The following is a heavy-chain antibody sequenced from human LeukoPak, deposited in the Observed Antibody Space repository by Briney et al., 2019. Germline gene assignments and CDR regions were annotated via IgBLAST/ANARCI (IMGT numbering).Heavy chain of an antibody. CDR2: ISWNSGSI. CDR3: AKDLAAAGLLYYFDY. CDR1: GFTFDDYA. V-gene: IGHV3-9*01. Sequence: PGRSLRLSCAASGFTFDDYAMHWVRQAPGKGLEWVSGISWNSGSIGYADSVKGRFTISRDNAKNSLYLQMNSLRAEDTALYYCAKDLAAAGLLYYFDYWGQGTLATVSS. D-gene: IGHD6-13*01. J-gene: IGHJ4*02.